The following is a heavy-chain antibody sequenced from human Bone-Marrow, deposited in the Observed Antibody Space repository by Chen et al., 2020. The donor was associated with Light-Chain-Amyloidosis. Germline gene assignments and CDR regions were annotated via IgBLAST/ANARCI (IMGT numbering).Heavy chain of an antibody. D-gene: IGHD6-19*01. CDR3: ARGLGRGSGWYL. V-gene: IGHV4-38-2*01. CDR1: GYSISSGFY. J-gene: IGHJ5*02. Sequence: QVQLQESGPGLVKPSETLSLTCAVSGYSISSGFYWGWIRQPPGMGLEWIARIYLSGSTYYNPSLKSRVTISVDTSKNQFSLRVNSVTAADTAVYYCARGLGRGSGWYLWGQGTLVTVSS. CDR2: IYLSGST.